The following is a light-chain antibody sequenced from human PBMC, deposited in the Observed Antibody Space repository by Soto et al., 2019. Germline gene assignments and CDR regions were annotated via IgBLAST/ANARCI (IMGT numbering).Light chain of an antibody. J-gene: IGKJ5*01. CDR3: QQRSNWPHSIT. CDR1: QTVNSDY. CDR2: ATS. V-gene: IGKV3D-20*02. Sequence: EIVLTQSPGTLSLSPGETATLSCRASQTVNSDYLAWFQQRPGQAPRLLIFATSRRATDIPDRFSGSGSGTDFTLTISRLEPEDFAVYYCQQRSNWPHSITFGQGTRLEIK.